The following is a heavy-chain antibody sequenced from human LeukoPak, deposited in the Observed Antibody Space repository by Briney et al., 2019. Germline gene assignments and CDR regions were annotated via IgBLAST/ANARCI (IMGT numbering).Heavy chain of an antibody. CDR1: GGSISSGGYS. V-gene: IGHV4-30-2*01. Sequence: PSQTLSLTCAVSGGSISSGGYSWSWIRQPPGKGLERIGYIYHSGSTYYNPSLKSRVTISVDRSKNQFSLKLSSVTAADTAVYYCARSYSGWFDPWAQGTLVTAS. CDR3: ARSYSGWFDP. J-gene: IGHJ5*02. CDR2: IYHSGST. D-gene: IGHD1-26*01.